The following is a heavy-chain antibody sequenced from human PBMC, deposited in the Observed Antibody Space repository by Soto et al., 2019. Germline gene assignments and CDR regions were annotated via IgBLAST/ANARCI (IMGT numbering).Heavy chain of an antibody. V-gene: IGHV3-30-3*01. CDR2: ISHDGSIK. J-gene: IGHJ4*02. CDR1: GFTFTLYA. D-gene: IGHD3-10*01. Sequence: LRLSCAASGFTFTLYAIHWVRQAPGKGLEWVAVISHDGSIKYYTDSVKGRFTISRDSSLHTVYLQMNSLGPEDTAVYFCARSSGVSTPDFDYWAREPWSPSPQ. CDR3: ARSSGVSTPDFDY.